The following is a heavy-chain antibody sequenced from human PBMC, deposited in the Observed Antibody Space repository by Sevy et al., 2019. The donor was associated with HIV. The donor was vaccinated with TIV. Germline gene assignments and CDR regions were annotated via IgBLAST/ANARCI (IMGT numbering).Heavy chain of an antibody. CDR3: ARHGSWSFYFDY. CDR1: DDSISSSNYF. CDR2: IYYTATT. Sequence: SETLSLTCSVSDDSISSSNYFWGWIRQPPGKGLEWIGSIYYTATTYYNPSLKSRFTLSVDTPKKQFSLKLSSVTAADTAVYYCARHGSWSFYFDYWGQGILVTVSS. V-gene: IGHV4-39*01. J-gene: IGHJ4*02. D-gene: IGHD6-13*01.